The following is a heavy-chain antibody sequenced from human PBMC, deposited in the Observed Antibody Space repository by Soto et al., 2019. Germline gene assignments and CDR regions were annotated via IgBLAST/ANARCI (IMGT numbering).Heavy chain of an antibody. CDR2: ISGSGGST. CDR1: GFTFSSYA. J-gene: IGHJ3*02. CDR3: AKAPRVVVIKDGAFDI. D-gene: IGHD3-22*01. V-gene: IGHV3-23*01. Sequence: PGGSLRLSCAASGFTFSSYAMSWVRQAPGKGLEWVSAISGSGGSTYYADSVKGRFTISRDNSKNTLYLQMNSLRAEDTAVYYCAKAPRVVVIKDGAFDIWGQGTMVTVSS.